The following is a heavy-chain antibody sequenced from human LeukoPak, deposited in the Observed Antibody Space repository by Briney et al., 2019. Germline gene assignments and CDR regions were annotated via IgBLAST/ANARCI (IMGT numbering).Heavy chain of an antibody. CDR3: AREEREYCGGDCNDAFDI. CDR2: ISPIFGTA. Sequence: SVKVSCKASGGTFSSYAISWVRQAPGQGLEWMGGISPIFGTANYAQKFQGRVTITADESTSTAYMELSSLRSEDTAVYYCAREEREYCGGDCNDAFDIWGQGTMATVSS. J-gene: IGHJ3*02. CDR1: GGTFSSYA. D-gene: IGHD2-21*02. V-gene: IGHV1-69*13.